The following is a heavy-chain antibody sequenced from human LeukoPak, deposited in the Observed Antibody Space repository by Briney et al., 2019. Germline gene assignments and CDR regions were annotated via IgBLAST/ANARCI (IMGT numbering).Heavy chain of an antibody. CDR1: GYSFTSYW. V-gene: IGHV5-51*01. CDR3: ARSHITYGSGSYYSD. Sequence: GESLKISCKGSGYSFTSYWIGWVRQMPGKGLEWMGIIYPGDSDTRYSPSFQSEVTISADKSISTAYLQWSSLKASDTAMYYCARSHITYGSGSYYSDWGQGTLVTVSS. J-gene: IGHJ4*02. D-gene: IGHD3-10*01. CDR2: IYPGDSDT.